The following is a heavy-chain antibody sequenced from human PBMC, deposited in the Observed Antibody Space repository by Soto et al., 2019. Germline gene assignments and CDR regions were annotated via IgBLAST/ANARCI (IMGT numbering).Heavy chain of an antibody. V-gene: IGHV3-23*01. CDR2: ISGSGGST. CDR3: AKRESGIGGVYQLLLKQVDY. J-gene: IGHJ4*02. Sequence: PGGSLRLSCAASGFTFSSYAMSWVRQAPGKGLEWVSAISGSGGSTYYADSVKGRFTISRDNSKNTLYLQMNSLRAEDTAVYYCAKRESGIGGVYQLLLKQVDYWGQGTLVTVSS. D-gene: IGHD2-2*01. CDR1: GFTFSSYA.